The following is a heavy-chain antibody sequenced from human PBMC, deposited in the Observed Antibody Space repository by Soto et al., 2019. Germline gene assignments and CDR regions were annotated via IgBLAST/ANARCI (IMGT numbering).Heavy chain of an antibody. CDR2: VSPYYGNT. Sequence: QIQLVQSGPEVTKPGASVKVSCKTSGYNFTDFSITWVRQAPGQGLEWMGWVSPYYGNTKYTEKFQDRVTMTADTSTKTFYLELRTLTSDDTAICSCARKVLPCDFWSQGTLVTVSS. V-gene: IGHV1-18*01. CDR3: ARKVLPCDF. J-gene: IGHJ4*02. CDR1: GYNFTDFS.